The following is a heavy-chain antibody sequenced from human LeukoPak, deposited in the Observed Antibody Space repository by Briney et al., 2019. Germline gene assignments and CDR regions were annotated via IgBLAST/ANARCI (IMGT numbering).Heavy chain of an antibody. J-gene: IGHJ6*02. CDR3: ARKLVGATQWGYYYYGMDV. CDR2: ISYDGSNK. CDR1: GFTFSSYA. V-gene: IGHV3-30*07. Sequence: GGSLRLSCAASGFTFSSYAMHWVRQAPGKGLEWVAVISYDGSNKYYADSVKGRFTISRDNAKNSLYLQMNSLRAEDTAVYYCARKLVGATQWGYYYYGMDVWGQGTTVTVSS. D-gene: IGHD1-26*01.